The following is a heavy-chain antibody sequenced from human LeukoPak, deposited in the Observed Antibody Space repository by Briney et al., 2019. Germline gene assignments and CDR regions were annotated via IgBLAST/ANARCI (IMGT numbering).Heavy chain of an antibody. CDR2: INPGGGST. V-gene: IGHV1-46*01. J-gene: IGHJ4*02. CDR3: ARVAYTSRWSDS. CDR1: GYTFTNYY. D-gene: IGHD6-13*01. Sequence: ASVKVSCKASGYTFTNYYMHWVRQAPGQGLEWMGIINPGGGSTTYAQKFQGRVTMTRDTSTSTVYMELSSLRSEDTAVYYCARVAYTSRWSDSWGQGTLVTVSS.